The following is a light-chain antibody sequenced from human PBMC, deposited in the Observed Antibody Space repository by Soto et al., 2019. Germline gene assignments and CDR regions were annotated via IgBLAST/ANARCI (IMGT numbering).Light chain of an antibody. CDR1: QSVSSDS. J-gene: IGKJ2*01. V-gene: IGKV3-20*01. CDR3: QQYGRSPMFT. Sequence: EIVLTQSPGTLSLSPGDRATLSCRARQSVSSDSLAWYQQKPGQAPRLLIYGASRGAAGIPDRFSGSGAGTDFTLTISRLEPEDFAVYFCQQYGRSPMFTFGQGTKLEVK. CDR2: GAS.